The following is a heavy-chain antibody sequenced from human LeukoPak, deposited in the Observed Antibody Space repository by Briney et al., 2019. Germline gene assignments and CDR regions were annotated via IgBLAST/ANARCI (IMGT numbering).Heavy chain of an antibody. CDR2: IWPSVTT. CDR1: GGSISSGYYS. J-gene: IGHJ5*02. V-gene: IGHV4-30-2*01. CDR3: ARGEGS. D-gene: IGHD1-26*01. Sequence: PSETLSLTCAVSGGSISSGYYSTNWNWIRQPPGKGPEWVVHIWPSVTTSYNPSIRSRVTISIGTSKNQFSLKLSSVTAADTAVYDCARGEGSWGQGTLVTVSS.